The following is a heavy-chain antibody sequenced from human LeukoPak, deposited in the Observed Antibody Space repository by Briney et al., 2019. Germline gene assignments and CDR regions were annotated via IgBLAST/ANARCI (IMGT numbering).Heavy chain of an antibody. D-gene: IGHD1-1*01. CDR2: IKKDGSET. CDR3: ASPGEERGGGFEY. J-gene: IGHJ4*02. CDR1: GFTFSDYW. V-gene: IGHV3-7*01. Sequence: GGSLRLSCAGSGFTFSDYWMTWVRQAPGRGLEWVANIKKDGSETYYVDYVKGRFTISRDNAKNSLYLQMNSLRADDTAVYYCASPGEERGGGFEYWGQGTLVTVSS.